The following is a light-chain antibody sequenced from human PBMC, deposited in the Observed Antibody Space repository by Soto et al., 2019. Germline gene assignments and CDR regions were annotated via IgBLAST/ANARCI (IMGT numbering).Light chain of an antibody. J-gene: IGLJ3*02. CDR1: SSDVGRYNY. Sequence: QSVLTQPPSASGSPGQSVTISCTGTSSDVGRYNYVSWYQQHPGKAPKLMISDVTKRPSGVPDRFSASKSGNTASLTVSGLQAEDEADHYCSSYAGSFNWVFGGGTKLTVL. CDR3: SSYAGSFNWV. CDR2: DVT. V-gene: IGLV2-8*01.